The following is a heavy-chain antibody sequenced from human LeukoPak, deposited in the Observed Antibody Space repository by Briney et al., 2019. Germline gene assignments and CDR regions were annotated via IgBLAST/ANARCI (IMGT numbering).Heavy chain of an antibody. D-gene: IGHD2-15*01. CDR3: ARARGYCSGGSRYDY. CDR1: GGSFSGYY. J-gene: IGHJ4*02. V-gene: IGHV4-34*01. Sequence: SETLSLTCAVYGGSFSGYYWSWIRQPPGKGLEWIGEINHSGSTNYNPSLKSRVTISVDTSKNQFSLKLSSVTAADTAVYYCARARGYCSGGSRYDYWGQGTLVTVSS. CDR2: INHSGST.